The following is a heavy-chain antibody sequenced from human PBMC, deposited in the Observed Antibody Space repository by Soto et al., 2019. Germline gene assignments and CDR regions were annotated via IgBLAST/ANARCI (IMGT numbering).Heavy chain of an antibody. J-gene: IGHJ4*02. CDR3: ARGLLWFGELLYSDVYYFDY. D-gene: IGHD3-10*01. Sequence: SETLSLTCAVYGGSFSGYYWSWIRQPPGKGLEWIGEINHSGSTNYNPSLKSRVTISVDTSKNQFSLKLSSVTAADTAVYYCARGLLWFGELLYSDVYYFDYWGQGTLVTV. V-gene: IGHV4-34*01. CDR2: INHSGST. CDR1: GGSFSGYY.